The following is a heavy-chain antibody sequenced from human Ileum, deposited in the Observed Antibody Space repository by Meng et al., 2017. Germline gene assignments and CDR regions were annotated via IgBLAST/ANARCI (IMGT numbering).Heavy chain of an antibody. Sequence: QVPLQRVGPGLLKPSETLSLTCAVDGGSSSGDYWSWLRQTPGKGLEWIGEINRGGATNYSPSLRSRATISIDTSKNQFSLNLTSVTAADTAVYYCAVGPASEWFFDSWGQGSVVTVSS. CDR1: GGSSSGDY. V-gene: IGHV4-34*01. CDR3: AVGPASEWFFDS. D-gene: IGHD3-3*01. CDR2: INRGGAT. J-gene: IGHJ4*02.